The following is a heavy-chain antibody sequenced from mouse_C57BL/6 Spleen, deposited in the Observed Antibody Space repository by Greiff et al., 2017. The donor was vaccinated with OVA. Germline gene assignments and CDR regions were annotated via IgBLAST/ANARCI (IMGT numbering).Heavy chain of an antibody. J-gene: IGHJ1*03. D-gene: IGHD2-4*01. V-gene: IGHV2-2*01. CDR3: ARDDYDDWYFDV. CDR2: IWSGGST. CDR1: GFSLTSYG. Sequence: VKLMESGPGLVQPSQSLSITCTVSGFSLTSYGVHWVRQSPGKGLEWLGVIWSGGSTDYNAAFISRLSISKDNSKSQVFFKMNSLQADDTAIYYCARDDYDDWYFDVWGTGTTVTVSS.